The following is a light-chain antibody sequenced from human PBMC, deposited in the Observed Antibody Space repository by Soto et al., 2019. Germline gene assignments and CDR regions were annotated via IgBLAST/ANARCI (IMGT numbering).Light chain of an antibody. Sequence: DTQMTQSPSSLSASVGDRVTVTCRTSQKINNYLNWYQQKPGKAPKLLIYGASSVQSGVPLRFSGSGSGTEFTLTISSLQPEDFATYFCQQSYMDPITFGQGTRLEIK. CDR2: GAS. V-gene: IGKV1-39*01. J-gene: IGKJ5*01. CDR3: QQSYMDPIT. CDR1: QKINNY.